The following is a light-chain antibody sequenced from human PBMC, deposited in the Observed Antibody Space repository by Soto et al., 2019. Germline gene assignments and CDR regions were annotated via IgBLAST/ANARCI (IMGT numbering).Light chain of an antibody. V-gene: IGKV1-9*01. CDR1: QGISSY. CDR3: QQFYNYPRT. Sequence: IQLTQSPSSLSASVGDRVTITCRASQGISSYLAWYQQKPGKAPKLLIYAASTLQGGVPSRFSGSGSGTDFTLTISYLQSEDFGTYYCQQFYNYPRTFGQGTKVDI. CDR2: AAS. J-gene: IGKJ1*01.